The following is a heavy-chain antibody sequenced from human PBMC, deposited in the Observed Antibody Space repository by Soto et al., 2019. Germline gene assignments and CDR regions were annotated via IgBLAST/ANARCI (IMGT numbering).Heavy chain of an antibody. Sequence: SVKVSCKASGVTFSSYGICWVRQAPGQGLEWMGGIIPMFGATNYAQEFQGRVTITADESTSTAYMELSSLRSEDTAVYYCARDKVRGVINDYYGMDVWGQGTTVTVSS. D-gene: IGHD3-10*01. CDR1: GVTFSSYG. J-gene: IGHJ6*02. CDR2: IIPMFGAT. CDR3: ARDKVRGVINDYYGMDV. V-gene: IGHV1-69*13.